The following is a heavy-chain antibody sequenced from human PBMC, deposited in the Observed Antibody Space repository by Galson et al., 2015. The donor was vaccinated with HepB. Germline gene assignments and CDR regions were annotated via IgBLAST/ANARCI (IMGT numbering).Heavy chain of an antibody. V-gene: IGHV3-48*02. CDR2: MISTSKTV. J-gene: IGHJ4*02. CDR3: ARDGVVGATTGPYYFDY. Sequence: SLRLSCAASGFTFSSYGMNWVRQAPGKGLEWVAYMISTSKTVYYADSVKGRFTISRDNAKTSLYLQMNSLRDEDTAVYYCARDGVVGATTGPYYFDYWGQGTLVTVSS. CDR1: GFTFSSYG. D-gene: IGHD1-26*01.